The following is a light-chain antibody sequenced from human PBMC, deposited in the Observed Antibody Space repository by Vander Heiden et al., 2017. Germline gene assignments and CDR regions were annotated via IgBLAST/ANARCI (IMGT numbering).Light chain of an antibody. CDR2: DVS. J-gene: IGLJ3*02. V-gene: IGLV2-14*01. CDR3: SSYTSSSTWV. Sequence: QSALTQPASVSGSPGHPITISCTGTSSDVGGYNYVSWYQQHPGKAPKLMIYDVSNRPSGVSNRFSGSKSGNTASLTISGLQAEDEADYYCSSYTSSSTWVFGGGTKLTVL. CDR1: SSDVGGYNY.